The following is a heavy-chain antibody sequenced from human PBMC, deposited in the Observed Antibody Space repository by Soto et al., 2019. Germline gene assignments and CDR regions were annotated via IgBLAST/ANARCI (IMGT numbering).Heavy chain of an antibody. D-gene: IGHD2-15*01. V-gene: IGHV1-69*12. CDR1: GGTFSSYA. J-gene: IGHJ6*02. Sequence: QVQLVQSGAEVKKPGSSVKVSCKASGGTFSSYAISWVRQAPGQGLEWMGGIIPIFGTANYAQKFQGRVTITADESTSXXDMELSSLRSEDTAVYYCARHSCCSTPNYYYGMDVWGQGTTVTVSS. CDR3: ARHSCCSTPNYYYGMDV. CDR2: IIPIFGTA.